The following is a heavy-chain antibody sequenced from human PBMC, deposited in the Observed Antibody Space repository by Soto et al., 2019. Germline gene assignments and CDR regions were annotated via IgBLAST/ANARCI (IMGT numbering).Heavy chain of an antibody. Sequence: EAQLLESGGSLVQPGGSLRLSCAASGFSFSSYAMNWVRQAPGKGLEWVSIISGAGDRTYYADSVKGRLTISTDNSKNLMDLQMNSLSAEDTAVYLCANARRGPLTSWSSDTNLFDCWGKGTLVTVSS. V-gene: IGHV3-23*01. D-gene: IGHD2-2*01. CDR2: ISGAGDRT. CDR3: ANARRGPLTSWSSDTNLFDC. CDR1: GFSFSSYA. J-gene: IGHJ4*02.